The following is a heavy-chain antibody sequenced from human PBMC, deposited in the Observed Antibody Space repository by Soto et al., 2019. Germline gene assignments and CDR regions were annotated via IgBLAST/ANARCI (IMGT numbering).Heavy chain of an antibody. D-gene: IGHD3-16*01. CDR2: INHSGST. Sequence: SETLSLPCAVYGGSFSGYYWSWIRQPPGKGLEWIGEINHSGSTNYNPSLKSRVTISVDTSKNQFSLKLSSVTAADTAVYYCARGVMCTDWGQGTLVTVSS. CDR1: GGSFSGYY. CDR3: ARGVMCTD. J-gene: IGHJ4*02. V-gene: IGHV4-34*01.